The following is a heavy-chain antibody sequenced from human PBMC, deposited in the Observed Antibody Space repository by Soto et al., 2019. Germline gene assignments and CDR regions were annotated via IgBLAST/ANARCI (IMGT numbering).Heavy chain of an antibody. V-gene: IGHV1-18*04. J-gene: IGHJ6*03. CDR1: GYTFTGYY. CDR2: ISAYNGNT. D-gene: IGHD1-1*01. Sequence: ASVKVSCKASGYTFTGYYMHWVRQAPGQGLEWMGWISAYNGNTNYAQKLQGRVTMTTDTSTSTAYMELRSLRSDDTAVYYCARVPRSNAGYYMDVWGKGTTVTVSS. CDR3: ARVPRSNAGYYMDV.